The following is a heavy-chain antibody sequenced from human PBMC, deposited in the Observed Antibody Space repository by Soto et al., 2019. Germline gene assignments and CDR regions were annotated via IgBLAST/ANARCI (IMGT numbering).Heavy chain of an antibody. D-gene: IGHD3-22*01. V-gene: IGHV1-69*06. CDR3: ARHGGAHYLSSGYHYALDY. Sequence: PVKVSCKASGGTFSSYAICCVQQAPGQGLEWMGGIIPIFGTANYAQKFQGRVTITADRSINTTYLQWSSLRASDTAMYYCARHGGAHYLSSGYHYALDYWGQGTPVTLSA. CDR1: GGTFSSYA. CDR2: IIPIFGTA. J-gene: IGHJ4*01.